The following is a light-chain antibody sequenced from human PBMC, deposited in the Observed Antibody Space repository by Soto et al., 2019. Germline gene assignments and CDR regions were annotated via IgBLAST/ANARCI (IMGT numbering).Light chain of an antibody. CDR3: QQYYSTPLT. CDR1: QSVLYGSTNKNY. CDR2: WAS. Sequence: DIVMTQSPDSLAVSLGERATINCKSSQSVLYGSTNKNYLSWYQQKPGQTPKLLIYWASTRESGVPDRFSGSGSGTDFTLTISSLQAEDVAVYYCQQYYSTPLTFGGGTKVDIK. J-gene: IGKJ4*01. V-gene: IGKV4-1*01.